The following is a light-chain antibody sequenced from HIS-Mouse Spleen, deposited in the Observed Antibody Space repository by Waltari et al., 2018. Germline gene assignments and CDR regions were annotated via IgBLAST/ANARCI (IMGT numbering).Light chain of an antibody. J-gene: IGKJ1*01. CDR3: QQYNSYTWT. Sequence: DIQMTQSPSTLSAAGGDRVTITCRASQSISSWLAWYQQKPGKAPKLLIYKASSLESGVPSRFSGSGSWTEFTLTISSLQPDDFATYYCQQYNSYTWTFGQGTKVEIK. V-gene: IGKV1-5*03. CDR1: QSISSW. CDR2: KAS.